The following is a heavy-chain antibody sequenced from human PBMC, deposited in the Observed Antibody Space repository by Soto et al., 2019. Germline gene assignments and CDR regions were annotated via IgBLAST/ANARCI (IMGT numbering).Heavy chain of an antibody. V-gene: IGHV3-9*01. CDR3: AKDRYCSSTSCYDGFDY. J-gene: IGHJ4*02. Sequence: EVQLVESGGGLVQPGRSLRLSCAASGFTFDDYAIHWVRQAPGKGLEWVSGISWNSGSIGYADSVKGRFTISRDNAKNSLYLQMNSLRAEDTALYYCAKDRYCSSTSCYDGFDYWGQGTLVTVSS. CDR1: GFTFDDYA. CDR2: ISWNSGSI. D-gene: IGHD2-2*01.